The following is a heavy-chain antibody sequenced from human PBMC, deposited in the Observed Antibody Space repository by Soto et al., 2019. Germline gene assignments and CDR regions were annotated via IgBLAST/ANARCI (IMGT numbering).Heavy chain of an antibody. V-gene: IGHV3-23*01. J-gene: IGHJ4*02. CDR2: ISDSGAAV. CDR1: GFTFSSYA. Sequence: GGSLRLSCAASGFTFSSYAMSWVRQSPGKGLEWVSFISDSGAAVQYAASVRGRFIIARDNAKNSLYLQMNSLRDEDTAVYYCGRRRGGGAREIDYWGQGIRVTVSS. D-gene: IGHD1-1*01. CDR3: GRRRGGGAREIDY.